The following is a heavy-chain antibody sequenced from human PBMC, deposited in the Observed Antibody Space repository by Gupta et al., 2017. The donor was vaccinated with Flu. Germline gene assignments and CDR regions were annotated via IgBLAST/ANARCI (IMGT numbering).Heavy chain of an antibody. D-gene: IGHD6-19*01. Sequence: QVHLVESGGGVVQSGRSLSLSCVASGFPFSNYGMHWVRLAPGTGLEWVTVISQDGTVQFSADSVKGRFTVSRDNPKNSLHLQMNSLRADDTAVYYCAKERTPWSSNGWPLDYWGQGTLVTVSS. J-gene: IGHJ4*02. CDR2: ISQDGTVQ. CDR3: AKERTPWSSNGWPLDY. V-gene: IGHV3-30*18. CDR1: GFPFSNYG.